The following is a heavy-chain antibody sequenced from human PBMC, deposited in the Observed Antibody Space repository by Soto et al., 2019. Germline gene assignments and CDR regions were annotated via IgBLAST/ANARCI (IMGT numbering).Heavy chain of an antibody. CDR2: INHSGST. CDR3: ARVMGPLYIAARPSARQNWFDP. V-gene: IGHV4-34*01. J-gene: IGHJ5*02. D-gene: IGHD6-6*01. Sequence: SETLSLTCAVYGGSFSGYYWSWIRQPPGKGLEWIGEINHSGSTNYNPSLKSRVTISVDTSKNQFSLKLSSVTAADTAVYYCARVMGPLYIAARPSARQNWFDPWGQGTLVTVSS. CDR1: GGSFSGYY.